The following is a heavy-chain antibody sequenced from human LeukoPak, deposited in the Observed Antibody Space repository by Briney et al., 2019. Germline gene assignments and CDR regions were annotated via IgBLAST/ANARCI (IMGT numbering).Heavy chain of an antibody. D-gene: IGHD3-3*01. CDR2: INHSGST. J-gene: IGHJ5*02. Sequence: SETLSLTCAVYGGSFSGYYWSWIRQPPGKGLEWIGEINHSGSTNYNPSLKSRVTISVDTSKNQFSLKLSSVTAADTAVYYCARGLKVTIFGVVTFGWFDPWGQGTLVTVSS. V-gene: IGHV4-34*01. CDR1: GGSFSGYY. CDR3: ARGLKVTIFGVVTFGWFDP.